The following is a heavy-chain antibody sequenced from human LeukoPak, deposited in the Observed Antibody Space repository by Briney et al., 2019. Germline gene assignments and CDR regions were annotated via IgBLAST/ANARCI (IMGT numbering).Heavy chain of an antibody. V-gene: IGHV3-11*01. D-gene: IGHD6-6*01. J-gene: IGHJ4*02. CDR2: ISSSGSTI. Sequence: PGGSLRLSCAASGFTFSDYYMSWIRQAPGEGLGWVSYISSSGSTIYYADSVKGRFTISRDNAKNSLYLQMNSLRAEDTAVYYCARDWVEEYSSSAGYWGQGTLVTVSS. CDR1: GFTFSDYY. CDR3: ARDWVEEYSSSAGY.